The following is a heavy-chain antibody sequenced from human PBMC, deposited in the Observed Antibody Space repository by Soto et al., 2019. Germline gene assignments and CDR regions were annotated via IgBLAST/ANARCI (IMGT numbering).Heavy chain of an antibody. J-gene: IGHJ4*02. V-gene: IGHV3-30*18. Sequence: ESGGGVVQPGRSLRLSCAASGFTFSSYGMHWVRQAPGKGLEWVAVISYDGSNKYYADSVKGRFTISRDNSKNTLYLQMNSLRAEDTAVYYCAKDMSGWYFDYWGQGTLVTVSS. CDR1: GFTFSSYG. D-gene: IGHD6-19*01. CDR2: ISYDGSNK. CDR3: AKDMSGWYFDY.